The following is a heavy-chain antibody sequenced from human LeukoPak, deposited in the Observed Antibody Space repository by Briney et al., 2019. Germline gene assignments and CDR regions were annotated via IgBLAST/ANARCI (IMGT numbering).Heavy chain of an antibody. CDR2: INPNNGAT. Sequence: GASVKVSCKASGYRFPSYYIHWVRQAPGQGLEWMGWINPNNGATKYAQKLQGGVTLTTDTSLTTVFMELTWLTSDDTATYYCARDHGTDGTTFTLNFDCWGQGTLVTVSS. V-gene: IGHV1-2*02. CDR1: GYRFPSYY. D-gene: IGHD1-1*01. J-gene: IGHJ4*02. CDR3: ARDHGTDGTTFTLNFDC.